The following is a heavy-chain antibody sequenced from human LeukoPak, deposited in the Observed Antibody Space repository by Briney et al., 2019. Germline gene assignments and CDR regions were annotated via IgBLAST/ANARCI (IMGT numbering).Heavy chain of an antibody. CDR1: GFTLRSYT. CDR3: AKERVVPAADFDY. V-gene: IGHV3-23*01. Sequence: PGGSLRLSCAASGFTLRSYTMNWVRQAPGKGLEWVSAISGSGGSTYYADSVKGRFTISRDNSKNTLYLQMNSLRAEDTAVYYCAKERVVPAADFDYWGQGTLVTVSS. J-gene: IGHJ4*02. D-gene: IGHD2-2*01. CDR2: ISGSGGST.